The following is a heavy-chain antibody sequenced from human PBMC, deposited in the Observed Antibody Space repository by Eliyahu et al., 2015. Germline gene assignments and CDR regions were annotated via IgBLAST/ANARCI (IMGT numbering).Heavy chain of an antibody. CDR2: INSDGSST. CDR1: GFXFXSYW. J-gene: IGHJ3*02. Sequence: EVQLVESGGGLVQPGGSLRLSCAASGFXFXSYWMXWVRQAPGKGLVWVSRINSDGSSTSYADSVKGGFTISRDNAKNTLYLQMNSLRAEDTAVYYCARGDYYDSSGYYYDANAFDIWGQGTMVTVSS. CDR3: ARGDYYDSSGYYYDANAFDI. D-gene: IGHD3-22*01. V-gene: IGHV3-74*01.